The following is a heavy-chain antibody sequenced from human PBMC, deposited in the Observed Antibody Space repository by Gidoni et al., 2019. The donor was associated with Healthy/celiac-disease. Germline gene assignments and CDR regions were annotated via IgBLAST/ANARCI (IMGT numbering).Heavy chain of an antibody. CDR2: IYYSWIT. D-gene: IGHD5-18*01. CDR3: ARNPHVDTAMVLGFDY. V-gene: IGHV4-61*01. Sequence: QVQLQESGPGLVKPSETLSLTCTVSGGSVSSGSYYWSWIRQPPGKGLEWIGYIYYSWITKYHPSLKSRVTISVDTSKNQFSLKLSSVTAADTAVYYCARNPHVDTAMVLGFDYWGQGTLVTVSS. CDR1: GGSVSSGSYY. J-gene: IGHJ4*02.